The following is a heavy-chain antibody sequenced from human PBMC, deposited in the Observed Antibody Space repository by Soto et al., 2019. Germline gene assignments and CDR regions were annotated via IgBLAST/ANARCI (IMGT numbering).Heavy chain of an antibody. CDR1: GGSVNSYY. Sequence: SETLSLTCTVSGGSVNSYYWSWIRQPPGRGLEWIGYIFYSGSTKSNPSLKSRVTMSVDMSKNQFSLRLTSVTAADTAVYYCARVFPSYCGGDCSYFDSWGQGTLVTVSS. V-gene: IGHV4-59*02. J-gene: IGHJ4*02. D-gene: IGHD2-21*02. CDR3: ARVFPSYCGGDCSYFDS. CDR2: IFYSGST.